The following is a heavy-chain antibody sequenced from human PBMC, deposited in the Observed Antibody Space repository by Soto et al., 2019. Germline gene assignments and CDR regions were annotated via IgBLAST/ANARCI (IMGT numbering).Heavy chain of an antibody. D-gene: IGHD3-10*01. V-gene: IGHV3-66*01. CDR1: GFSVSRKY. CDR3: ARKVYTSGSLAY. J-gene: IGHJ4*02. CDR2: IYSGGST. Sequence: WGSLRLSCAASGFSVSRKYMSWVRQAPGKGLEWVSMIYSGGSTYYADSVKGRFTISRDNSKNTLYLQLNSLRAEDTAVYFCARKVYTSGSLAYWGQGTLVTVSS.